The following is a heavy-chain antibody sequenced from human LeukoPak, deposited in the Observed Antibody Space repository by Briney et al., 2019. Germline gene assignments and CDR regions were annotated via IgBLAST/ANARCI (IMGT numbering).Heavy chain of an antibody. CDR3: ARDRLLEWLLYVDYFDY. J-gene: IGHJ4*02. Sequence: PGGSLRLSCAASGFTFSSYSMNWVRQAPGKGLEWVSYISSGSSTIYYADSVKGRFTISRDNAKNSLYLQMNSLRAEDTAVYYCARDRLLEWLLYVDYFDYWGQGTLVTVSS. CDR2: ISSGSSTI. CDR1: GFTFSSYS. V-gene: IGHV3-48*01. D-gene: IGHD3-3*01.